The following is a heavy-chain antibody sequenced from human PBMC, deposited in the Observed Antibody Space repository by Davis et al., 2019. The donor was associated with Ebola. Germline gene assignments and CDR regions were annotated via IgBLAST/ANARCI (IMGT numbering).Heavy chain of an antibody. CDR2: ISGSGGST. Sequence: PGGSLRLSCPASPFTFISYAMSWVRQAPGKGLEWVSAISGSGGSTYYADSVKGRFTISRDNAKNSLYLQMNSLRAEDTAVYYCAREPAGRGAFDIWGQGTMVTVSS. CDR1: PFTFISYA. J-gene: IGHJ3*02. CDR3: AREPAGRGAFDI. D-gene: IGHD3-10*01. V-gene: IGHV3-23*01.